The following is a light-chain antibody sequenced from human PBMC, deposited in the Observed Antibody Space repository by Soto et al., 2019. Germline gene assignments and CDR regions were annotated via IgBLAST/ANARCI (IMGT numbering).Light chain of an antibody. V-gene: IGKV3-11*01. CDR2: DAS. CDR1: QSVSSY. Sequence: EIVLTQSPATLSLSPGERATLSCRASQSVSSYLAWYQQKPGQAPRLLIYDASNRATGIPARFSGSGSGTDFTLTISSPEPEDLAVYYCQQRSNWPRLTFGGGTKVEIK. J-gene: IGKJ4*01. CDR3: QQRSNWPRLT.